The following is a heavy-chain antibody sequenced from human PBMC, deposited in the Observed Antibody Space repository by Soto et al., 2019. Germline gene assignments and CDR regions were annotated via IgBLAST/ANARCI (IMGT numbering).Heavy chain of an antibody. CDR1: GDRFTTDA. Sequence: QVLLEQSGAEVKKSGSSVRVSCRDYGDRFTTDAFSWVRQAPGQGLEYVGGVIPLAGVPNYAQKFQGRVTITADETTVTIYIELNRLKFDGTAVYYCVRGPFADYAPSAVHCGQGTLITVSS. D-gene: IGHD4-17*01. J-gene: IGHJ4*02. CDR2: VIPLAGVP. CDR3: VRGPFADYAPSAVH. V-gene: IGHV1-69*01.